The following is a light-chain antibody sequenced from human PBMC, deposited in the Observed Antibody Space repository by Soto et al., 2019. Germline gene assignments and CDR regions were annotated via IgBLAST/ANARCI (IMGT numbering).Light chain of an antibody. CDR1: SSDVGTYNH. Sequence: QSVLTQPASVSGSPGQSITIFCTGTSSDVGTYNHVSWYQQHPGKAPKLMIYDVSNRPSGVSNRFSGSKSGNTASLTISGLQAEDEADYYCSSYTTSTTLGVFGTGTKLTVL. CDR3: SSYTTSTTLGV. CDR2: DVS. J-gene: IGLJ1*01. V-gene: IGLV2-14*01.